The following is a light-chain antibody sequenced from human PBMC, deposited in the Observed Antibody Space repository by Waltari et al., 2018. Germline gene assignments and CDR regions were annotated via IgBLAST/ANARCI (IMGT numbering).Light chain of an antibody. CDR2: KAT. CDR3: QQSYSTLGT. CDR1: QSISNW. J-gene: IGKJ2*01. Sequence: DIQMTQSPSTLSASVGDRVTIICRASQSISNWLAWYQQKPGKAPKLLIHKATTLESGVPSRFSGSGSGTEFTLTISSLQPEDFATYYCQQSYSTLGTFGQGTKLEIK. V-gene: IGKV1-5*03.